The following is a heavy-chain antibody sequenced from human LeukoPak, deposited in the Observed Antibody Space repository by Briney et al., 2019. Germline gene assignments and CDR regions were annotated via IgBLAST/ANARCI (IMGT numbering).Heavy chain of an antibody. J-gene: IGHJ4*02. D-gene: IGHD5-24*01. CDR2: IGIDSGNT. CDR1: GFTFSSYS. CDR3: ARDYKYAFDN. Sequence: GGSLGLSCAASGFTFSSYSMNWVRQAPGKGLEWISYIGIDSGNTNYADSVKGRFTISGDKAKNSLYLQMNSLRVEDTAVYYCARDYKYAFDNWGQGTLVTVSS. V-gene: IGHV3-48*01.